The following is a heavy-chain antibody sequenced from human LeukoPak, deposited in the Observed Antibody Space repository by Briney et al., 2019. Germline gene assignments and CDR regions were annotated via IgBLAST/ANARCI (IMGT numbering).Heavy chain of an antibody. V-gene: IGHV4-59*11. J-gene: IGHJ4*02. CDR1: GGSISSHY. D-gene: IGHD6-19*01. CDR2: IYYSGST. CDR3: ARSGWYQYYFDY. Sequence: SETLSLTCTVSGGSISSHYWSWIRQPPGKGLEWIGYIYYSGSTNYNPSLKSRVTISVDTSKNQFSLKLSSVTAADTAVYYCARSGWYQYYFDYWGQGTLVTVSS.